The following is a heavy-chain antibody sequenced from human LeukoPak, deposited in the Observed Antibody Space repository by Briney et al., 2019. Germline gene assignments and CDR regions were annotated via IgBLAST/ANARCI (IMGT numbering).Heavy chain of an antibody. D-gene: IGHD1-26*01. J-gene: IGHJ6*03. CDR3: ARASGSWGYYYYYYMDV. CDR2: IYYSGST. Sequence: SETLSLTCTVSGGSISSYYWSWIRQPPGKGLEWIGYIYYSGSTNYNPSLKSRVTISVDTSKNQFSLKLSSVTAADTAVYYCARASGSWGYYYYYYMDVWGKGTTVTISS. V-gene: IGHV4-59*01. CDR1: GGSISSYY.